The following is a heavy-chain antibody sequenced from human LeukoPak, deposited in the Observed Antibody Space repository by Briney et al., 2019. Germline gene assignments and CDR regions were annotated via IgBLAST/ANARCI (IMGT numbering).Heavy chain of an antibody. J-gene: IGHJ4*02. CDR2: ISSSSSTI. CDR1: GFTFSSYS. D-gene: IGHD2-2*01. Sequence: GGSLRLSCAASGFTFSSYSMNWVRQAPGKGLEWVSYISSSSSTIYYADSVKGRFTISRDNAKNSLYLQMNSLRAEDTAVYFCAKVMAEGRTLTPYFDYWGQGAPVTVSS. CDR3: AKVMAEGRTLTPYFDY. V-gene: IGHV3-48*01.